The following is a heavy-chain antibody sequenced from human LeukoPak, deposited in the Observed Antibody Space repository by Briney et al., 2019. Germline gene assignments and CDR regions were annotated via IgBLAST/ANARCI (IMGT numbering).Heavy chain of an antibody. V-gene: IGHV1-2*06. J-gene: IGHJ5*02. D-gene: IGHD3-10*01. CDR1: GYTFTGYY. CDR3: ARAPLGYNWFDP. CDR2: INRNSGGT. Sequence: ASVKVSCKASGYTFTGYYMHWVRQAPGQGLEWMGRINRNSGGTNYAQKFQGRVTMTKDTSISTGYMELSRLRSDDTAVYYCARAPLGYNWFDPWGQGTLVTVSS.